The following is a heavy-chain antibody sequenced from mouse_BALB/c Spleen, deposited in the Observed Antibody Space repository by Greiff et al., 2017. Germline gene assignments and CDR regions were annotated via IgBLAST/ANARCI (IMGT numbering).Heavy chain of an antibody. CDR2: INSDGGST. CDR3: ARHGGDRGFAY. V-gene: IGHV5-2*03. J-gene: IGHJ3*01. Sequence: EVKLEESGGGLVQPGESLKLSCESNEYEFPSHDMSWVRKTPEKRLELVAAINSDGGSTYYPDTMESRFIISRDNTKQTLYLQVSSLRSDDTALYYCARHGGDRGFAYWGQGTLVTVSA. CDR1: EYEFPSHD.